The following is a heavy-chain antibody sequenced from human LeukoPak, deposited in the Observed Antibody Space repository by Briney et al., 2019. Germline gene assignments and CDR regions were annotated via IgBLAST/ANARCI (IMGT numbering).Heavy chain of an antibody. Sequence: GSLRLSCAASGFTFSSYWMSWVRQAPGKGLEGVANIKQDGSEKYYVDSVKGRFTISRDNAKNSLYLQMNSLRAEDTAVYYCARIGYYDFWSGYYMYYFDYWGQGTLVTVSS. CDR3: ARIGYYDFWSGYYMYYFDY. J-gene: IGHJ4*02. V-gene: IGHV3-7*01. CDR1: GFTFSSYW. CDR2: IKQDGSEK. D-gene: IGHD3-3*01.